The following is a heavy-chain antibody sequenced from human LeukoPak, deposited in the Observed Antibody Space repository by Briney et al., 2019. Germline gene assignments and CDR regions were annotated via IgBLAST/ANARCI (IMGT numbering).Heavy chain of an antibody. CDR3: ARDVRGALDF. Sequence: GGSLRLSCAASGFTFSSYAMSWVRQAPGKGLEWVANIRGDAGDKGSADSVKGRFTISRDNDKNSLHLQMNSLTAEDTAVYYCARDVRGALDFWGQGTLVGVSS. J-gene: IGHJ4*02. CDR2: IRGDAGDK. V-gene: IGHV3-7*01. CDR1: GFTFSSYA. D-gene: IGHD2-15*01.